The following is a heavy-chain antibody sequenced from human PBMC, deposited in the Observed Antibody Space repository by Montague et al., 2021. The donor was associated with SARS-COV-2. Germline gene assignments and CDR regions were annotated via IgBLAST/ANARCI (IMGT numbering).Heavy chain of an antibody. D-gene: IGHD1-26*01. CDR1: GASISTGIYY. CDR3: ARFGSGTLEFDL. V-gene: IGHV4-61*02. Sequence: TLSPTRTVSGASISTGIYYWSWIRQPAGKGLEWIGRIRTTGHTDYXISLESRVFMSVDTSTNQFSLSLTSVTAADTAVYFCARFGSGTLEFDLWGQGTLVTVSS. J-gene: IGHJ4*02. CDR2: IRTTGHT.